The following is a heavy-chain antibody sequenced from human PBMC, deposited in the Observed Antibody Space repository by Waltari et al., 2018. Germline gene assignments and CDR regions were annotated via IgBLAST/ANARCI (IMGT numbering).Heavy chain of an antibody. CDR2: ISYDGSQK. CDR1: RSTVPNYA. CDR3: AKCGGLLWFKESRYMDV. Sequence: QVHLVESGGGVVQPGRSLRLSFAAARSTVPNYAMHCVRQAPGKGLEWVAVISYDGSQKHYADSLKGRFTISRDNSKKTLYLEMNSLRTEDTAVYYCAKCGGLLWFKESRYMDVWGKGTTVTVSS. D-gene: IGHD3-10*01. J-gene: IGHJ6*03. V-gene: IGHV3-30*18.